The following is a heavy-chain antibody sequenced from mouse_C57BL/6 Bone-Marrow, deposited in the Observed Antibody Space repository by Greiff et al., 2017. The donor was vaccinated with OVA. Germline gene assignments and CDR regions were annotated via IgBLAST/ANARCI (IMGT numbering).Heavy chain of an antibody. D-gene: IGHD1-1*01. CDR1: GYTFTDYY. Sequence: EVQLVESGPVLVKPGASVKMSCKASGYTFTDYYMNWVKQSHGKSLEWIGVINPYNGGTSYNQKFKGKATLTVDKSSSTAYMELNSLTSEDSAVYYCARSGYYGPWFAYWGQGTLVTVSA. CDR2: INPYNGGT. CDR3: ARSGYYGPWFAY. J-gene: IGHJ3*01. V-gene: IGHV1-19*01.